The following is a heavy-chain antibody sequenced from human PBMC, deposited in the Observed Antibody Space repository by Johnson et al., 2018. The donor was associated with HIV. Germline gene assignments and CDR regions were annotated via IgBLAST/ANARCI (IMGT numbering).Heavy chain of an antibody. CDR3: ARGVTYYYDSTGYPHAFDI. V-gene: IGHV3-20*04. CDR2: INWNGGST. J-gene: IGHJ3*02. CDR1: GFTFSDYY. Sequence: VQLVESGGGLVKPGGSLRLSCAASGFTFSDYYMSWIRQAPGKGLEWVSGINWNGGSTGYADSVKGRFTISRDNGKNSLYLQMNSLRAEDTALYYCARGVTYYYDSTGYPHAFDIWGQGTMVTVSS. D-gene: IGHD3-22*01.